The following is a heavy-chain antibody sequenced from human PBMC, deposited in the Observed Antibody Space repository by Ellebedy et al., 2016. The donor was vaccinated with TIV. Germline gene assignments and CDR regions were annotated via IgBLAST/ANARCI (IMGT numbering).Heavy chain of an antibody. D-gene: IGHD3-10*01. CDR2: IYYSGST. CDR1: GGSFSGYY. J-gene: IGHJ5*02. Sequence: MPSETLSLTCAVYGGSFSGYYWSWIRQPPGKGLEWIGSIYYSGSTYYNPSLKSRVTISVDTSKNQFSLKLSSVTAADTAVYYCASGGHMVRGVTNWFDPWGQGTLVTVSS. CDR3: ASGGHMVRGVTNWFDP. V-gene: IGHV4-59*05.